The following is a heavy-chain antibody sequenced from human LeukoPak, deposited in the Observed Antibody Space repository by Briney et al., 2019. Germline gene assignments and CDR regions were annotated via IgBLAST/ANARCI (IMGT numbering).Heavy chain of an antibody. CDR2: IYTSGST. J-gene: IGHJ3*02. CDR3: ARRSVWHAFDI. V-gene: IGHV4-61*02. D-gene: IGHD5/OR15-5a*01. Sequence: SETLSLTCTVSGGSISSGSYYWSWIRQPAGKGLEWIGRIYTSGSTNYNPSLKSRVTISVDTSKNQFSLKLSSVTAADTAVYYCARRSVWHAFDIWGQGTMVTVSS. CDR1: GGSISSGSYY.